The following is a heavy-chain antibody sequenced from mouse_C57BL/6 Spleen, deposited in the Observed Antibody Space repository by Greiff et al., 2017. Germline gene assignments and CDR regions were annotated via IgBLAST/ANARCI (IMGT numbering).Heavy chain of an antibody. V-gene: IGHV1-82*01. CDR2: IYPGDGGT. J-gene: IGHJ2*01. CDR3: ARSYYYVHFDY. Sequence: VQLQQSGPELVKPGASVKISCKASGYAFSSYWMNWVKQRPGKGLEWIGRIYPGDGGTNYNGKFKGKDTLTAGKSSSTAYLHLTRLSSEDSAVCVCARSYYYVHFDYWGQGTTLTVSS. D-gene: IGHD1-1*01. CDR1: GYAFSSYW.